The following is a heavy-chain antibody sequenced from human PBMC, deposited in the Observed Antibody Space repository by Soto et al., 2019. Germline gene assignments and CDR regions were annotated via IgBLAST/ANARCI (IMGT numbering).Heavy chain of an antibody. CDR1: GFTFRNFG. CDR3: AKAVPPFVVVTASDY. D-gene: IGHD2-21*02. CDR2: ISYDGTNK. V-gene: IGHV3-30*18. J-gene: IGHJ4*02. Sequence: GGSLRLSCAASGFTFRNFGMHWVRQAPGKGLEWVAVISYDGTNKYYADSVKGRFTISRDNSKNTLYLQINSLRAEDTAVYYCAKAVPPFVVVTASDYWGQGTLVAVSS.